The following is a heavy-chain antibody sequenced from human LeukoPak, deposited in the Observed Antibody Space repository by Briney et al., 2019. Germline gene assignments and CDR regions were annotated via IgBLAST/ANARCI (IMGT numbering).Heavy chain of an antibody. CDR2: IGTAGDT. D-gene: IGHD3-9*01. V-gene: IGHV3-13*01. CDR1: GFTFSSYD. CDR3: ARDTLSGTGVHYYGMDV. J-gene: IGHJ6*02. Sequence: GGSLRLSCAASGFTFSSYDMHWVRQATGKGLERVSAIGTAGDTYCPGSVKGRFTISRENAKNSLYLQMNSLRAGDTAVYYCARDTLSGTGVHYYGMDVWGQGTTVTVSS.